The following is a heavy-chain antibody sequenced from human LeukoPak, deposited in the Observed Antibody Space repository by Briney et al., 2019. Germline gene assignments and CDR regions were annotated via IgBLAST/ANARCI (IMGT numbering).Heavy chain of an antibody. CDR1: GYTFTGYY. CDR3: TRDAGYSYGALGWYFDL. J-gene: IGHJ2*01. Sequence: ASVKVSCKASGYTFTGYYMHWVRQAPGQGLEWMGWINPNSGGTNYAQKSQGRVTMTRDTSISTAYMELSRLRSDDTAVYYCTRDAGYSYGALGWYFDLWGRGTLVTVSS. D-gene: IGHD5-18*01. V-gene: IGHV1-2*02. CDR2: INPNSGGT.